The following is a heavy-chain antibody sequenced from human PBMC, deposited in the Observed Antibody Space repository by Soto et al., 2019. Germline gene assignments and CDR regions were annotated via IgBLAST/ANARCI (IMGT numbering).Heavy chain of an antibody. D-gene: IGHD2-2*01. CDR1: GFTFRPFW. J-gene: IGHJ4*02. Sequence: EVQLVESGGGLVQPGGSLRLSCAASGFTFRPFWMSWVRQAPGKGLEWVANIKEDGTEKNYVDSVRGRFTISRDNTKNSLYLPMHSLRVEDTAVYYCARDVRRPAHFDSWGQGTLVTVSS. CDR3: ARDVRRPAHFDS. V-gene: IGHV3-7*03. CDR2: IKEDGTEK.